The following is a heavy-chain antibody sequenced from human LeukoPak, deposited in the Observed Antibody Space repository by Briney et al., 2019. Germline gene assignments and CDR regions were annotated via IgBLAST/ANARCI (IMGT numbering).Heavy chain of an antibody. D-gene: IGHD3-22*01. V-gene: IGHV3-21*01. J-gene: IGHJ4*02. CDR2: ISSSSSYI. CDR1: GFTFSSYD. CDR3: ARVKVRDSSGPFDY. Sequence: GGSLRLSCAASGFTFSSYDMHWVRQAPGKGLEWVSSISSSSSYIYYADSVKGRFTISRDNAKNSLYLQMNSLRAEDTAVYYCARVKVRDSSGPFDYWGQGTLVTVSS.